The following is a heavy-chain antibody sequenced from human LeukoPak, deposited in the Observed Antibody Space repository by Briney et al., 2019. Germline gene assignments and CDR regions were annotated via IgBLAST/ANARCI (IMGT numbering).Heavy chain of an antibody. V-gene: IGHV4-59*12. D-gene: IGHD2-15*01. J-gene: IGHJ6*03. CDR1: GGSISSYY. CDR2: IYYSGST. CDR3: ARGVYCSGGSCYSTKQRKYYYYYMDV. Sequence: PSETLSLTCTVSGGSISSYYWSWIRQPPGKGLEWIGYIYYSGSTNYNPSLKSRVTISVDTSKNQFSLKLSSVTAADTAVYYCARGVYCSGGSCYSTKQRKYYYYYMDVWGKGTTVTVSS.